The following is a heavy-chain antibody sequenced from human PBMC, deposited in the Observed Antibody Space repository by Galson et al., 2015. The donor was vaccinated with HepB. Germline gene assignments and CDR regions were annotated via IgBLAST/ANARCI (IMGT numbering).Heavy chain of an antibody. J-gene: IGHJ4*02. Sequence: SVKVSCKASGGTFSSYAISWVRQAPGQRLEWMGKIIPILGIANYAQKFQGRVTITADKSTSTAYMELSSLRSEDTAVYYCASRDGYNSDYWGQGTLVTVSS. CDR1: GGTFSSYA. CDR3: ASRDGYNSDY. V-gene: IGHV1-69*04. D-gene: IGHD5-24*01. CDR2: IIPILGIA.